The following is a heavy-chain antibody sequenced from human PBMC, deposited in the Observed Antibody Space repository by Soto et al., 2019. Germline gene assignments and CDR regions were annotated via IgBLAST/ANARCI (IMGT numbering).Heavy chain of an antibody. Sequence: SETLSLTCTVSGGSISSSSYYWGWIRQPPGKGLEWIGSIYYSGSTYYNPSLKSRVTISVDTSKNQFSLKLSSVTAADTAVYYCVRDRPGSQHYFDYWGQGNMVTVSS. J-gene: IGHJ4*02. CDR1: GGSISSSSYY. CDR2: IYYSGST. V-gene: IGHV4-39*02. CDR3: VRDRPGSQHYFDY. D-gene: IGHD3-10*01.